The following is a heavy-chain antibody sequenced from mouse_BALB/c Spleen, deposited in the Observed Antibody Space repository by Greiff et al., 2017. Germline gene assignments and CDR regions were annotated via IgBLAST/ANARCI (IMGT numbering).Heavy chain of an antibody. V-gene: IGHV5-17*02. CDR2: ISSGSSTI. CDR3: ARQGYDYDGYAMDY. Sequence: DVKLVESGGGLVQPGGSRKLSCAASGFTFSSFGMHWVRQAPEKGLEWVAYISSGSSTIYYADTVKGRFTISRDNPKNTLFLQMTSLRSEDTAMYYCARQGYDYDGYAMDYWGQGTSVTVSS. CDR1: GFTFSSFG. D-gene: IGHD2-4*01. J-gene: IGHJ4*01.